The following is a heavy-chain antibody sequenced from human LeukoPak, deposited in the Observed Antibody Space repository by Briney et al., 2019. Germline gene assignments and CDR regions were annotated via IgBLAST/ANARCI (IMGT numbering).Heavy chain of an antibody. CDR2: ISGSGGST. Sequence: GGSLRLSCAASGFTFSNAWMSWVRQAPGKGLEWVSAISGSGGSTYYADSVKGRFTISRDNSKNTVYLQMNSLRADDTAVYYCAKRDLSGWYYLDYWGQGSLVTVSS. CDR3: AKRDLSGWYYLDY. V-gene: IGHV3-23*01. D-gene: IGHD6-19*01. J-gene: IGHJ4*02. CDR1: GFTFSNAW.